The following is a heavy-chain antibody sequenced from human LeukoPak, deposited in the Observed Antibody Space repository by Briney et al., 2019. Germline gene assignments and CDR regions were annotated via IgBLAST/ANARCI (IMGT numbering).Heavy chain of an antibody. J-gene: IGHJ4*02. CDR1: GGSINSYY. Sequence: PSETLSLTCTVSGGSINSYYWSWIRQPPGKGLEWIGYVFYSGSTNYDPSLKSRVTISVDTSKNQFSLKLSSVTAADTAVYYCARLTLGRSVYYWGQGTLVTVSS. CDR3: ARLTLGRSVYY. D-gene: IGHD2-15*01. CDR2: VFYSGST. V-gene: IGHV4-59*08.